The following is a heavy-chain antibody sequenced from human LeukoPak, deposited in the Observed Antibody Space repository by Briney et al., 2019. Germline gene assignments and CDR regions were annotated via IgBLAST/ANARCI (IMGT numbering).Heavy chain of an antibody. Sequence: ASVKVSCKASGYTFTGYYMHWVRQAPGQGLEWMGWINPNSGSTNYAQKFQGRVTMTRDTSISTAYMELSRLRSDDTAVYCCARGPPYGDYEVEYYFDYWGQGTLVSVSS. CDR3: ARGPPYGDYEVEYYFDY. D-gene: IGHD4-17*01. J-gene: IGHJ4*02. CDR2: INPNSGST. CDR1: GYTFTGYY. V-gene: IGHV1-2*02.